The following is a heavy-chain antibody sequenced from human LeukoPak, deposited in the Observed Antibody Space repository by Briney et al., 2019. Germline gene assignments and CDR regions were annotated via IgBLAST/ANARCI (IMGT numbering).Heavy chain of an antibody. J-gene: IGHJ4*02. V-gene: IGHV1-2*02. D-gene: IGHD1-26*01. Sequence: ASVKVSCKGSGYNFKGYYMNWVRQAPGQGLEWMGWINPNSGVTKYAERFQGRVTMTKETSINTVYMEMSSLGFDDTAVYYCAKDGPSPIVGASSDNWGQGTLVTVSS. CDR3: AKDGPSPIVGASSDN. CDR2: INPNSGVT. CDR1: GYNFKGYY.